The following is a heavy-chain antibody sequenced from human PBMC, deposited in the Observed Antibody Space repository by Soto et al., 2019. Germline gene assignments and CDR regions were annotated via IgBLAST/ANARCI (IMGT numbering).Heavy chain of an antibody. CDR3: ARDHCSGGSCSRTFDH. J-gene: IGHJ4*02. CDR1: GYTFTSYG. CDR2: ISAYNGNT. V-gene: IGHV1-18*01. D-gene: IGHD2-15*01. Sequence: GASVKVSCKASGYTFTSYGISWVRQAPGQGLEWMGWISAYNGNTNYAQKLQGRVTMTTDTSTSTAYMELRSLRSDDTAVYYCARDHCSGGSCSRTFDHWGKGPLVTVSS.